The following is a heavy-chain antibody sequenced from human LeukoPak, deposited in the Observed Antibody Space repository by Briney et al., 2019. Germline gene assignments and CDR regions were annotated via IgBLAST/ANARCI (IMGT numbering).Heavy chain of an antibody. CDR1: GSTFDDYA. CDR3: AKDSLGGPHRKYCSGGSCYSYYMDV. V-gene: IGHV3-43D*03. J-gene: IGHJ6*03. CDR2: ISWDGGST. D-gene: IGHD2-15*01. Sequence: PGGSLRLSCAASGSTFDDYAMHWVRQAPGKGLEWVSLISWDGGSTYYADSVKGRFTISRDNSKNSLYLQMNSLRAEDTALYYCAKDSLGGPHRKYCSGGSCYSYYMDVWGKGTTVTVSS.